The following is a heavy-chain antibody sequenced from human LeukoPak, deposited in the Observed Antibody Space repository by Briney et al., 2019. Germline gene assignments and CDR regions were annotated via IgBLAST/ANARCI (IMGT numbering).Heavy chain of an antibody. CDR1: GYSFTSYW. J-gene: IGHJ3*02. D-gene: IGHD3-22*01. Sequence: GGSLKISCKGSGYSFTSYWIGWVRQMPGKGLEWMGIIYPGDSDTRYSPSFQGQVTISADKSISTAYLQWSSLKASDTAMYYCASRYYYDSSGYYHDAFDIWGQGTMVTVSS. CDR3: ASRYYYDSSGYYHDAFDI. V-gene: IGHV5-51*01. CDR2: IYPGDSDT.